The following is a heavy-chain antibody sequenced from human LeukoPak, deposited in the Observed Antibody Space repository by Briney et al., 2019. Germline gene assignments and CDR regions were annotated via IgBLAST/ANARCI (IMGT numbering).Heavy chain of an antibody. D-gene: IGHD3-22*01. CDR1: GGTFSSYA. Sequence: GASVKVSCKASGGTFSSYAISWVRQAPGQGLEWMGGIIPIFGTANYAQKFQGRVTITADESTSTAYMELSSLRSEDTAVYYCARVWDYYDSSGYYAYWGQGTLVTVSS. CDR2: IIPIFGTA. CDR3: ARVWDYYDSSGYYAY. V-gene: IGHV1-69*13. J-gene: IGHJ4*02.